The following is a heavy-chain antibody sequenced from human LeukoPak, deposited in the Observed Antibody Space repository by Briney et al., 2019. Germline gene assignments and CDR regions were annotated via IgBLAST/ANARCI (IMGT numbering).Heavy chain of an antibody. CDR1: GFTFSTYN. V-gene: IGHV3-21*01. D-gene: IGHD5-12*01. J-gene: IGHJ6*03. CDR2: ITSSSSYI. CDR3: AKGGGYEAQYYYYYLDV. Sequence: GGSLRLSCAASGFTFSTYNMNWVRQAPGKGLEWVSSITSSSSYIYYADSVKGRFTISRDNAKNSLYLQMNSLRAEDTAVYYCAKGGGYEAQYYYYYLDVWGKGTTVTISS.